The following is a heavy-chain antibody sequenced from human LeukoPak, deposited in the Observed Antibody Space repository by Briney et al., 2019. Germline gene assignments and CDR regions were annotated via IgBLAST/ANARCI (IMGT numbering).Heavy chain of an antibody. Sequence: SETLSLTCTVSGGSISSYYWSWIRQPPGKGLEWIGYIYYSGSTNYNPSLKSRVTISVDTSKNQFSLKLSSVTAADTAVYYCARGRYSNYVGLDYWGQGALVTVSS. CDR3: ARGRYSNYVGLDY. CDR2: IYYSGST. CDR1: GGSISSYY. J-gene: IGHJ4*02. D-gene: IGHD4-11*01. V-gene: IGHV4-59*01.